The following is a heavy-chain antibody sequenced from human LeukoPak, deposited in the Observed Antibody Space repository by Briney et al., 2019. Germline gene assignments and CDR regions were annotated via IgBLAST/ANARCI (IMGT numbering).Heavy chain of an antibody. CDR2: ISCDGSNK. J-gene: IGHJ4*02. D-gene: IGHD2-2*01. CDR3: AKDFAGYCSSTSCPGGDFDY. CDR1: GFTFSSYG. V-gene: IGHV3-30*18. Sequence: GGSLRLSCAASGFTFSSYGMHWVRQAPGKGLEWVAVISCDGSNKYYADSVKGRFTISRDNSKNTLYLQMNSLRAEDTAVYYCAKDFAGYCSSTSCPGGDFDYWGQGTLVTVSS.